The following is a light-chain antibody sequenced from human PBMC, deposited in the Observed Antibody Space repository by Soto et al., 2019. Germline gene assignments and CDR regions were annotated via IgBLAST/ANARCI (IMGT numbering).Light chain of an antibody. CDR2: AAS. J-gene: IGKJ5*01. CDR3: QHYTSYPVT. CDR1: QDISHY. Sequence: DIQVTQYPSSLSASVGDSVAITCRASQDISHYLAWFRQKPGQAPQALIYAASNLQSGVPSRFSGSGSGTDFTLIISSLRPEDVATYYCQHYTSYPVTFGQGTRLEIK. V-gene: IGKV1-16*01.